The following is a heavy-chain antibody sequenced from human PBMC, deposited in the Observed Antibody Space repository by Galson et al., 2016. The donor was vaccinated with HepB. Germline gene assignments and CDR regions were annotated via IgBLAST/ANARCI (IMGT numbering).Heavy chain of an antibody. CDR3: AKERLGQCTGDSCYVFDY. J-gene: IGHJ4*02. D-gene: IGHD2-8*02. V-gene: IGHV3-30*18. CDR2: ISHDGSNK. CDR1: GFAFSNYG. Sequence: SLRLSCAASGFAFSNYGMQWVRQIPGKGLECVARISHDGSNKYYVDFVKGRFTISRDNSENTVYLQMNRLRAEETAVYYCAKERLGQCTGDSCYVFDYWGQGAPVIVSS.